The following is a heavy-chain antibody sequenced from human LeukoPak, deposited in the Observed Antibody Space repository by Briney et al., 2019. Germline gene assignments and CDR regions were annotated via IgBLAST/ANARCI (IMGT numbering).Heavy chain of an antibody. D-gene: IGHD3-10*01. CDR1: GFTFSGFS. CDR3: ARAGSHWHYVY. Sequence: GGSLRLSCAASGFTFSGFSMSWVRQSPTKGLEWVANIKQDGSERYYVDSVKGRFTISRDNAKNSLSLQINNLRAEDTAAYYCARAGSHWHYVYWGQGTVVTVSS. V-gene: IGHV3-7*01. CDR2: IKQDGSER. J-gene: IGHJ4*02.